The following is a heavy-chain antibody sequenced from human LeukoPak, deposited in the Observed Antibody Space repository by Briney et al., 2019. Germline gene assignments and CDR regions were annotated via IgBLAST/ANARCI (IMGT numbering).Heavy chain of an antibody. V-gene: IGHV3-7*01. CDR2: INQDGSEK. J-gene: IGHJ4*02. CDR3: ARVAEAAAFDS. Sequence: GGSLRLSCAASGFTFSNYWMSWVRQAPGKGLEWVATINQDGSEKYYVDSVKGRFTISRDNAKNSLYLQMNSLKPEDTAVYYCARVAEAAAFDSWGQGTLVTVSS. D-gene: IGHD6-13*01. CDR1: GFTFSNYW.